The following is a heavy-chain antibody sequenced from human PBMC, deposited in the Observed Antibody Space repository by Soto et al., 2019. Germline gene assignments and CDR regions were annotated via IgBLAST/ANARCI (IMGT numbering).Heavy chain of an antibody. CDR2: IIPIFGTA. J-gene: IGHJ6*02. CDR1: GGTFSSYA. CDR3: ARGVGSSGPRHYYYYGMDV. Sequence: ASVKVSCKASGGTFSSYAISWVRQAPGQGLEWMGGIIPIFGTANYAQKFQGRVTITADESTSTAYMELSSLRSEDTAVYYCARGVGSSGPRHYYYYGMDVWGQGTTVTVSS. V-gene: IGHV1-69*13. D-gene: IGHD6-19*01.